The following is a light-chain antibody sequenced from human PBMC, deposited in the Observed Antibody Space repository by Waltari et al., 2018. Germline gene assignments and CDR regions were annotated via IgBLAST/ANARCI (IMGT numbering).Light chain of an antibody. Sequence: DFQMTQSPSSLSASLGDRVTITCRASNSISRNLNWYQKRSGKAPNLLIYAASSLQNGVPSRFSGSGFGREFTLSIISLQPEDSATYYCQQTYSPPWTFGQGTTVEFK. V-gene: IGKV1-39*01. J-gene: IGKJ1*01. CDR2: AAS. CDR1: NSISRN. CDR3: QQTYSPPWT.